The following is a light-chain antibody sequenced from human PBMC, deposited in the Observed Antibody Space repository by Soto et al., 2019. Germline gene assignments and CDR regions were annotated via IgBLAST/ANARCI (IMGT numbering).Light chain of an antibody. CDR2: LGS. V-gene: IGKV2-28*01. CDR3: MQALQTPPYT. CDR1: QSLLHSNGYNF. J-gene: IGKJ2*01. Sequence: DIVMTQSPLSLPVTPGEPASISCRSSQSLLHSNGYNFLDWYLQNPGQSPQPLIHLGSNRASGVPDRFSGSGSGTDFTLRISRVEAEDVGVYYCMQALQTPPYTFGQGTKVEIK.